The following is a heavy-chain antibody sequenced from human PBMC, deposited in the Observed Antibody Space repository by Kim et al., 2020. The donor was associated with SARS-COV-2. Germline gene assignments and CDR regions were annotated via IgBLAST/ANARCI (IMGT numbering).Heavy chain of an antibody. J-gene: IGHJ6*02. Sequence: NPSPKSRVTISVTTSKTQFSRKLSSGTAADTAVYYCARLSRQLGGMDVWGQGTTVTVSS. V-gene: IGHV4-39*01. D-gene: IGHD1-1*01. CDR3: ARLSRQLGGMDV.